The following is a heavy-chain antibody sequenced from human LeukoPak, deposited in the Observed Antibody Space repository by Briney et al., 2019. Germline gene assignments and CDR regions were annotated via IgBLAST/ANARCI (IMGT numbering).Heavy chain of an antibody. Sequence: GSSVKVSCKASGGTFSSYAISWVRQAPGQGLEWMGGIIPIFGTANYAQKFQGRVTVTADESTSTAYMELSSLRSEDTAVYYCARARGYSYGLPPGFDYWGQGTLVAVSS. CDR1: GGTFSSYA. V-gene: IGHV1-69*01. CDR2: IIPIFGTA. J-gene: IGHJ4*02. CDR3: ARARGYSYGLPPGFDY. D-gene: IGHD5-18*01.